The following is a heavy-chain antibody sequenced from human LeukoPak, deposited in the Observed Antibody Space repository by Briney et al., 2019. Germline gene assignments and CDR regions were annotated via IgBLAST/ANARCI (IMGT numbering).Heavy chain of an antibody. CDR2: INHSGST. CDR3: ARSPYYYGSGRLITFDI. V-gene: IGHV4-34*01. CDR1: GFMFSSYW. J-gene: IGHJ3*02. D-gene: IGHD3-10*01. Sequence: GSLRLSCAASGFMFSSYWMSWIRQPPGKGLEWIGEINHSGSTNYNPSLKSRVTISVDTSKNQFSLKLSSVTAADTAVYYCARSPYYYGSGRLITFDIWGQGTMVTVSS.